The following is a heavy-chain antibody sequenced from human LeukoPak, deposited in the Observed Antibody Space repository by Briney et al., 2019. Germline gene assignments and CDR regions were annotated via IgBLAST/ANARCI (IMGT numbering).Heavy chain of an antibody. V-gene: IGHV1-69*05. J-gene: IGHJ4*02. CDR2: IIPIFGTA. CDR3: ARDVGKELVDLDY. Sequence: GASVKVSCKASGGTFSSYAISWVRQAPGQGLEWMGGIIPIFGTANYAQKLQGRVTMTTDTSTSTAYMELRSLRSDDTAVYYCARDVGKELVDLDYWGQGTLVTVSS. D-gene: IGHD6-13*01. CDR1: GGTFSSYA.